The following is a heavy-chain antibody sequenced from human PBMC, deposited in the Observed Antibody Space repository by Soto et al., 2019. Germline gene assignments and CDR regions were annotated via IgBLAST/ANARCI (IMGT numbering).Heavy chain of an antibody. CDR1: GGAISSSIYY. Sequence: PSETLSLTCTVSGGAISSSIYYWGWIRHPPGKGLEWIGSIYYSGSTYYNPSLKSRVTISVDTSKNQFSLKLTSVTAADTALYYCARGTVTGSSYTTDFDYWGQGTLVTVSS. CDR2: IYYSGST. CDR3: ARGTVTGSSYTTDFDY. J-gene: IGHJ4*02. V-gene: IGHV4-39*01. D-gene: IGHD1-1*01.